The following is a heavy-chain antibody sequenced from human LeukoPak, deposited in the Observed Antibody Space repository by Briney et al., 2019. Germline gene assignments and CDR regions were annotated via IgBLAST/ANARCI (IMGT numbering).Heavy chain of an antibody. CDR1: GGSFSGYY. CDR3: ARERNPNMITYGGVIAAIDY. Sequence: ASETLSLTCAVYGGSFSGYYWSWIRQPPGKGLEWIGEINHSGGTNYNPSLKSRVTISVDTSKNQFSLKLSSVTAADTAVYYCARERNPNMITYGGVIAAIDYLGQGTLVTVSS. D-gene: IGHD3-16*01. J-gene: IGHJ4*02. CDR2: INHSGGT. V-gene: IGHV4-34*01.